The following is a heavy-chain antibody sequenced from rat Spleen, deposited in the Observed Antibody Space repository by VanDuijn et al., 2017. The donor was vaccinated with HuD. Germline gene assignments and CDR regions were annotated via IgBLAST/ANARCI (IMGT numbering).Heavy chain of an antibody. J-gene: IGHJ2*01. V-gene: IGHV3-3*01. CDR2: INSAGST. Sequence: EVQLQESGPGLVKPSQSLSLTCSVTGDSISSNFWGWIRKFPGNKMEWMGYINSAGSTNYNPSLKSRISITRDTSKNQFFLQVNSVTTEDTATYYCARRRYDVTYYLYWGQGVMVTVSS. D-gene: IGHD1-12*02. CDR1: GDSISSNF. CDR3: ARRRYDVTYYLY.